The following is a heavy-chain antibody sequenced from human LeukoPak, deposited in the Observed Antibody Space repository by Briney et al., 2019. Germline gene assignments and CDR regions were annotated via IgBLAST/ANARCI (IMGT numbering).Heavy chain of an antibody. CDR3: ARGDVLLWFGES. CDR1: GFIVSSRA. D-gene: IGHD3-10*01. J-gene: IGHJ5*02. CDR2: ITNNGGKT. Sequence: GGSLRLSCAASGFIVSSRAMSWVRQAPGKGLEWLSSITNNGGKTYYADSVKGRFTISRDNSKNTLYLQMNSLRAEDTAVYYCARGDVLLWFGESWGQGTLVTVSS. V-gene: IGHV3-66*01.